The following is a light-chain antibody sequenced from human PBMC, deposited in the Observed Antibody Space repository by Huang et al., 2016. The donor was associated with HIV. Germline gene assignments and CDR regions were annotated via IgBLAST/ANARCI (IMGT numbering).Light chain of an antibody. V-gene: IGKV3-20*01. J-gene: IGKJ1*01. CDR1: QSVRDSY. CDR2: GAY. Sequence: EIVLMQSPGTLSLSPGERATLSCRASQSVRDSYVAWYQQKPGQATRLLIYGAYSRATGTPDRFSGRGSGRDFSLVITRLEPEDFAVYYCQQYADSPTFGQGTKVDIK. CDR3: QQYADSPT.